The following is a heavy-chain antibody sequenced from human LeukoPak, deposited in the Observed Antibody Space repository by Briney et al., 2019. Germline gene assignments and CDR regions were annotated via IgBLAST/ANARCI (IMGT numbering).Heavy chain of an antibody. CDR1: GFTFSGSA. CDR2: IDKKDKGYATAT. J-gene: IGHJ5*02. V-gene: IGHV3-73*01. D-gene: IGHD1-26*01. CDR3: TRDSGTYNWFDP. Sequence: GGSLRLSCAASGFTFSGSAIHWVRQSSGIGLEWVGQIDKKDKGYATATAYAASVKGRFTISRDDSINTAYLQMKSLKTEDTALYYCTRDSGTYNWFDPWGQGTLVTVSS.